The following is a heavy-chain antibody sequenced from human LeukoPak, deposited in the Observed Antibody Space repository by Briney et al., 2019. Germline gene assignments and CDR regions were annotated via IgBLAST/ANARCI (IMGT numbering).Heavy chain of an antibody. CDR2: ISGSGGST. CDR1: GFTFSSYA. J-gene: IGHJ6*02. Sequence: TGGSLRLSCAASGFTFSSYAMSWVRQAPGKGLEWVSAISGSGGSTYYADSVKGRFTISRDNSKNTLYLQMNSLRAEDTAVYYCANVPGSVVPAATRYYYGMDVWGQGTTVTVSS. D-gene: IGHD2-2*01. CDR3: ANVPGSVVPAATRYYYGMDV. V-gene: IGHV3-23*01.